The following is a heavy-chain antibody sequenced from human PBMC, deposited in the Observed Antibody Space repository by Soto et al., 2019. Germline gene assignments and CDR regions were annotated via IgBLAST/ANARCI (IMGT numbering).Heavy chain of an antibody. V-gene: IGHV3-33*01. CDR3: ARDRGIQLWLNHYYGMDV. CDR2: IWYDGSNK. J-gene: IGHJ6*02. D-gene: IGHD5-18*01. Sequence: GSLRLSCAASGFTFSSYVMHWVRQAPGKGLEWVAVIWYDGSNKYYADSVKGRFTISRDNSKNTLYLQMNSLRAEDTAVYYCARDRGIQLWLNHYYGMDVWGQGTTVTVSS. CDR1: GFTFSSYV.